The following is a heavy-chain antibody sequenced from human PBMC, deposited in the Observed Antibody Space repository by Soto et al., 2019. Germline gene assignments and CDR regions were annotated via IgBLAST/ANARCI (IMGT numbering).Heavy chain of an antibody. CDR2: IYYSGST. D-gene: IGHD3-16*02. Sequence: NPSETLSLTCTVSGGSISSYYWSWIRQPPGKGLEWIGYIYYSGSTNYNPSLKSRVTISVDTSKNQFSLKLSSVTAADTAVYYCARVIDDYIWGSYRRAGHIDYWGQGTLVTVSS. CDR3: ARVIDDYIWGSYRRAGHIDY. V-gene: IGHV4-59*01. J-gene: IGHJ4*02. CDR1: GGSISSYY.